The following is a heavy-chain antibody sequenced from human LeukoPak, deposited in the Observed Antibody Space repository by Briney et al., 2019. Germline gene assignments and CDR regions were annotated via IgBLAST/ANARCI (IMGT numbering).Heavy chain of an antibody. V-gene: IGHV1-58*01. J-gene: IGHJ4*02. Sequence: SVKVSCKASGFTFTSSAVQWVRQARGQRLEWIGWIVVGSGNTNYAQKFQERVTITRDMSTSTAYMELSSLRSEDTAVYYCAAVSQGEGSKYSSGWYGQDYWGQGTLVTVSS. CDR1: GFTFTSSA. D-gene: IGHD6-19*01. CDR3: AAVSQGEGSKYSSGWYGQDY. CDR2: IVVGSGNT.